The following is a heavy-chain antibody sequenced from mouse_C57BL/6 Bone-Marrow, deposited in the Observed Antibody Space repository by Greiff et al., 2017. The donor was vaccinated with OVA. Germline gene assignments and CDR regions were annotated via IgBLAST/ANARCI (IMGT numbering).Heavy chain of an antibody. CDR1: GYTFTDYE. V-gene: IGHV1-15*01. Sequence: QVQLQQSGAELVRPGASVTLSCKASGYTFTDYEMHWVKQTPVHGLEWIGAIDPETGGTAYNQKFKGKAILTADKSSSTAYMELRSLTSEDSAVYYCTRGLSNYYAMDYWGQGTSVTVSS. D-gene: IGHD2-5*01. CDR3: TRGLSNYYAMDY. J-gene: IGHJ4*01. CDR2: IDPETGGT.